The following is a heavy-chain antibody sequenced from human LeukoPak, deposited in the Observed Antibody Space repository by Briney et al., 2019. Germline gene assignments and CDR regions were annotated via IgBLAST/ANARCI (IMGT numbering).Heavy chain of an antibody. D-gene: IGHD2-8*01. V-gene: IGHV1-2*02. CDR2: INPNSGGT. CDR3: ARMVSHNWFDP. Sequence: GESLKISCKGSGYSFNTYWIGWVRQAPGQGLEWMGWINPNSGGTNYAQKFQGRVTMTRDTSISTAYMELSRLRSDDTAVYYCARMVSHNWFDPWGQGTLVTVSS. J-gene: IGHJ5*02. CDR1: GYSFNTYW.